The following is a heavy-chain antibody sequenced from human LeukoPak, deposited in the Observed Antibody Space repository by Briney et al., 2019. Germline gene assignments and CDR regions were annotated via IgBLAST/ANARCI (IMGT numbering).Heavy chain of an antibody. D-gene: IGHD4-17*01. J-gene: IGHJ4*02. V-gene: IGHV3-33*01. CDR1: GFPFSSYG. CDR2: IWYDGSNK. Sequence: GGSLRLSCVASGFPFSSYGMHWVRQAPGKGLEWVAVIWYDGSNKYYADSVKGRFTISRDNSKNTLYLQMNSLRAEDTAVYYCARGGDDYGDYDQGVVPLDYWGQGTLVTVSS. CDR3: ARGGDDYGDYDQGVVPLDY.